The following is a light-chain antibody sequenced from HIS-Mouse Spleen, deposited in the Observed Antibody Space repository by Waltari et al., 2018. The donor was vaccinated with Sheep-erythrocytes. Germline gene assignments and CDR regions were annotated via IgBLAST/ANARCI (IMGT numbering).Light chain of an antibody. CDR1: SGSIASNY. CDR2: EDN. CDR3: QSYDSSNHVV. Sequence: NFMLTQPHSVSESPGQTVTISCTRSSGSIASNYVQWYQQRPGSAPTTVIYEDNQRPSGVPDRFSGSIDSSSNSASLTISGLKTEDEADYYCQSYDSSNHVVFGGGTK. J-gene: IGLJ2*01. V-gene: IGLV6-57*04.